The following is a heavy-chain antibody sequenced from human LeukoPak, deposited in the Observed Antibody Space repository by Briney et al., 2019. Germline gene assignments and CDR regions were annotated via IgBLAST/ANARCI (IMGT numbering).Heavy chain of an antibody. J-gene: IGHJ4*02. CDR1: GFTFSSYA. Sequence: GGSLRLSCAASGFTFSSYAMSWVRQAPGKGLEWVSAISGSGGSTYYADSVKGRFTISRDYSKNTLYLQMNSLRAEDTAVYYCAKTWDIWGSYRYVDYWGQGSLVTVSS. CDR2: ISGSGGST. D-gene: IGHD3-16*02. CDR3: AKTWDIWGSYRYVDY. V-gene: IGHV3-23*01.